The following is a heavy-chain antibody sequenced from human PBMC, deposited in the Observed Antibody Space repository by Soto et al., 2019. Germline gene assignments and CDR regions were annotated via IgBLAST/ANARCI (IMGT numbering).Heavy chain of an antibody. D-gene: IGHD2-8*01. Sequence: PSETLSLTCAVYGGSFSGYYWSWIRQPPGKGLEWIGEINHSGSTNYNPSLKSRVTISVDTSKNQFSLKLSSVTAADTAVYYCARGRIVLMVYAILNWFDPWGQGTLVTVSS. CDR1: GGSFSGYY. CDR3: ARGRIVLMVYAILNWFDP. V-gene: IGHV4-34*01. CDR2: INHSGST. J-gene: IGHJ5*02.